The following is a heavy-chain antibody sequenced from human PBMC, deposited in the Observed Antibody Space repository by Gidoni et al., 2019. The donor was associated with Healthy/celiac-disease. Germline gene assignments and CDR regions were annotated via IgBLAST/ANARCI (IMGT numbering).Heavy chain of an antibody. D-gene: IGHD6-6*01. V-gene: IGHV3-48*01. CDR3: ARDTSSSFYYGMDV. Sequence: EVQLVESGGGLVQPGGSLRLSCAASGFPFGSYSMNWVRQAPGKGLEWVSYISSSSSTIYYADSVKGRCTISRDNAKNSLYLQMNSLRAEDTAVYYCARDTSSSFYYGMDVWGQGTTVTVSS. J-gene: IGHJ6*02. CDR2: ISSSSSTI. CDR1: GFPFGSYS.